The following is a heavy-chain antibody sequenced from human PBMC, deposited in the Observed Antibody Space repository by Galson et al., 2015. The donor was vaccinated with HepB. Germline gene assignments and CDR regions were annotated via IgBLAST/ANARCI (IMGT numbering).Heavy chain of an antibody. V-gene: IGHV3-74*01. J-gene: IGHJ5*02. CDR1: GFTFSSYA. D-gene: IGHD6-19*01. CDR2: IQRDGTII. Sequence: SLRLSCAASGFTFSSYAMSWVRQAPGKGPVWVSRIQRDGTIISYADSVKGRFTISRDNSKSTLYLQMNSLRAEDTAVYYCARELAVAGSYFDPWGQGTLVTVSS. CDR3: ARELAVAGSYFDP.